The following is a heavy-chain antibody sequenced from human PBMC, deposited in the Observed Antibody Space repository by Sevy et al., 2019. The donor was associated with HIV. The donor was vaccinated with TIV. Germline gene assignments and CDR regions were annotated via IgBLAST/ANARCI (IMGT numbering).Heavy chain of an antibody. CDR3: AKDTSGWYDALDQ. J-gene: IGHJ4*02. V-gene: IGHV3-23*01. Sequence: GGSLRLSCEVSGFTFGYFAMSWVRQAPGKGLERVSGISPNGATSHYAASVRGRFTISRDNSKNRMYLQMSSLRAEDTAQYYCAKDTSGWYDALDQWRQGTLVTVSS. CDR2: ISPNGATS. CDR1: GFTFGYFA. D-gene: IGHD6-19*01.